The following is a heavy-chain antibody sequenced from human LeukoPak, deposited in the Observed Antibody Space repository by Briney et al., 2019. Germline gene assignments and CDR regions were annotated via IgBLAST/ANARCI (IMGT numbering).Heavy chain of an antibody. CDR1: GGSISSSNW. CDR3: ARAGQVDIRGHYFDY. CDR2: IYHSGST. Sequence: KASGTLSLTCAVSGGSISSSNWWSWVRQPPGKGLEWIGEIYHSGSTNYNPSLKSRVTISVDTSKNQFSLKLSSVTAADTAVYYCARAGQVDIRGHYFDYWGQGTLVTVSS. D-gene: IGHD5-12*01. J-gene: IGHJ4*02. V-gene: IGHV4-4*02.